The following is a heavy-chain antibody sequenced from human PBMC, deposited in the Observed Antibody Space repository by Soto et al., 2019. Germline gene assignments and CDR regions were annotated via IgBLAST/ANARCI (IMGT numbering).Heavy chain of an antibody. J-gene: IGHJ5*02. Sequence: ASVKVSCKASGYSSTSYGISCWRQSPRPVMEGIGWLSAYNRNTHYAQKLQGRVNLPTDPSPSTAYMALRSPTSDDTAVYYCASHRLGYCSSTSCYQLWFDPWGQRTLVTVSS. CDR1: GYSSTSYG. V-gene: IGHV1-18*01. CDR3: ASHRLGYCSSTSCYQLWFDP. CDR2: LSAYNRNT. D-gene: IGHD2-2*01.